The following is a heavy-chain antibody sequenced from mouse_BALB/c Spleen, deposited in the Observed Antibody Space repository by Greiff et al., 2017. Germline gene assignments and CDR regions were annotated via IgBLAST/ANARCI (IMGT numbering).Heavy chain of an antibody. V-gene: IGHV5-6*01. Sequence: DVQLVESGGDLVKPGGSLKLSCAASGFTFSSYGMSWVRQTPDKRLEWVATISSGGSYTYYPDSVKGRFTISRDNAKNTLYLQMSSLKSEDTAMYYCARQALRGAMDYWGQGTSVTVSS. D-gene: IGHD2-12*01. CDR3: ARQALRGAMDY. CDR1: GFTFSSYG. J-gene: IGHJ4*01. CDR2: ISSGGSYT.